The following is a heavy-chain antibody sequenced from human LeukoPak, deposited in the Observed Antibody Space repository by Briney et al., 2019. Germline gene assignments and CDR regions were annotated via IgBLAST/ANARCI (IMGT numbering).Heavy chain of an antibody. J-gene: IGHJ4*02. CDR2: ISGSGGST. D-gene: IGHD3-9*01. CDR1: GFTFSSYA. Sequence: GGSLRLSCAASGFTFSSYARSWVRQAPGKGLEWVSAISGSGGSTYYADSVKGRFTISRDNSKNTLYLQMNSLRAEDTAVYYCAKISYDILTGYLPYYFDYWGQGTLVTVSS. V-gene: IGHV3-23*01. CDR3: AKISYDILTGYLPYYFDY.